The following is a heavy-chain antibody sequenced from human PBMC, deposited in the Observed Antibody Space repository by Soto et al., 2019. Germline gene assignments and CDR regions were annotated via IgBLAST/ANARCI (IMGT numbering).Heavy chain of an antibody. CDR1: GFTFSSYS. V-gene: IGHV3-21*01. D-gene: IGHD3-9*01. Sequence: GGSLRLSCAASGFTFSSYSMNWVRQAPGKGLEWVSSISSSSSYIYYADSVKGRFTISRDNAKNSLYLQMNSLRAEDTAVYYCARVLLRYPYYYYGMDVWGQGTTVTVS. J-gene: IGHJ6*02. CDR3: ARVLLRYPYYYYGMDV. CDR2: ISSSSSYI.